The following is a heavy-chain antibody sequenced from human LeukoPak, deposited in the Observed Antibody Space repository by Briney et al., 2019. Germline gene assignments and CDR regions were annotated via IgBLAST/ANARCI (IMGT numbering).Heavy chain of an antibody. J-gene: IGHJ6*03. CDR2: IIPIFGTA. D-gene: IGHD4-17*01. V-gene: IGHV1-69*13. Sequence: ASVKVSCKASGGTFSSYAISWVRQAPGQGLEWMGGIIPIFGTANYAQKFQGRVTITADESTSTAYMELSSLRSEDTAVYYCARAADYGDYGGNYYYYMDVWGKGTTVTISS. CDR3: ARAADYGDYGGNYYYYMDV. CDR1: GGTFSSYA.